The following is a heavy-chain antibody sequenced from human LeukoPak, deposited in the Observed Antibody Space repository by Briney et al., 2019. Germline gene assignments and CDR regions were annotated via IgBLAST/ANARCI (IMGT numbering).Heavy chain of an antibody. CDR3: ARSDCSSTSCARGWFDP. V-gene: IGHV1-2*04. CDR1: GYIFTDYY. J-gene: IGHJ5*02. Sequence: ASVKVSCKASGYIFTDYYMHWVRQAPGQGLEWMGWINPNSGGTNYAQKFQGWVTMTRDTSISTAYMELSRLRSDDTAVYYCARSDCSSTSCARGWFDPWGQGTLVTVSS. CDR2: INPNSGGT. D-gene: IGHD2-2*01.